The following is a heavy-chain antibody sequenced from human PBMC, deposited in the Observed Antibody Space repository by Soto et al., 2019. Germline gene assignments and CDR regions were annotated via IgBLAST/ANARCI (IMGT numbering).Heavy chain of an antibody. CDR3: ARGDKVERRFLGAFDI. V-gene: IGHV1-69*13. D-gene: IGHD1-1*01. CDR2: IIPIFGTA. CDR1: GGTFSSYA. Sequence: ASVKVSCKASGGTFSSYAISWVRQAPGQGLEWMGGIIPIFGTANYAQKFQGRVTITADESTSTAYMELSSLRSEDTAVYYCARGDKVERRFLGAFDIWGQGTMVTVSS. J-gene: IGHJ3*02.